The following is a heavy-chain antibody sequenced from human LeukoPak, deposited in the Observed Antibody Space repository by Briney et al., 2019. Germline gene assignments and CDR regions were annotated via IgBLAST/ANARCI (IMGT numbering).Heavy chain of an antibody. CDR2: ISGSGGST. Sequence: GGSLRLSCAASGFTFSSYAMSWVRQAPGKGLEWVSAISGSGGSTYYADSVKGRFTISRDNSKNTLYLQMNSLRAEDSAMYYCARDGGIGLDYWGQGTLVTVSS. J-gene: IGHJ4*02. D-gene: IGHD2-21*01. CDR1: GFTFSSYA. V-gene: IGHV3-23*01. CDR3: ARDGGIGLDY.